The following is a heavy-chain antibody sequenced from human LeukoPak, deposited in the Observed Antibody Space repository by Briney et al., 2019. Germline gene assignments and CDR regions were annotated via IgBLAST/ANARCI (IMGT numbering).Heavy chain of an antibody. D-gene: IGHD3-22*01. V-gene: IGHV4-59*08. J-gene: IGHJ4*02. Sequence: EALSLTCTVSGGSISSYYWSWIRQPPGKGLEWIGYIYYSGSANYNPSLKSRVTISVDTSKNQFSLKLSSVTAADTAVYYCASNYYDSSGYPYYFDYWGQGTLVTVSS. CDR3: ASNYYDSSGYPYYFDY. CDR2: IYYSGSA. CDR1: GGSISSYY.